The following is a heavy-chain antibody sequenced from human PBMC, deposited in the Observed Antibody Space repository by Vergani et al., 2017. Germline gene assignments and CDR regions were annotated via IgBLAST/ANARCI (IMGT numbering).Heavy chain of an antibody. CDR1: GGSISSYY. D-gene: IGHD1-20*01. V-gene: IGHV4-59*01. CDR2: IYYSGST. Sequence: QVQLQESGPGLVKPSETLSLTCTVSGGSISSYYWSWIRQPPGKGLEWIWYIYYSGSTNYNPSLKRRVTISVDTSKNQFSLQLSSVTAADTAVYYCARDGAGTGITGIWGQGTLVTVSS. CDR3: ARDGAGTGITGI. J-gene: IGHJ4*02.